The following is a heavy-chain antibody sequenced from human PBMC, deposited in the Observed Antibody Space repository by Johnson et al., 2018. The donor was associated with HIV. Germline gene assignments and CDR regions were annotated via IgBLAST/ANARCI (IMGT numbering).Heavy chain of an antibody. CDR2: IYGGGSGGST. J-gene: IGHJ3*02. D-gene: IGHD6-13*01. Sequence: MHLVESGGGLIQPGGSLRLSCAASGFTVSSNYMSWVRQAPGTGLEWVSVIYGGGSGGSTYYVDSVKGRFTISRDNSKNTLYLQMNSLRAEDTAVYYCAKDQWSSSWTNDAFDIWGQGTMVTVSS. V-gene: IGHV3-53*01. CDR3: AKDQWSSSWTNDAFDI. CDR1: GFTVSSNY.